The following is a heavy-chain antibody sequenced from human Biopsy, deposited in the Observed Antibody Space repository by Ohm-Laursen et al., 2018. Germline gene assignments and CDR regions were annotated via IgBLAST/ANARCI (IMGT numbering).Heavy chain of an antibody. Sequence: SLRLSCAASGFTFSNYGMHWVRQAPGKGLEWVSSISARGNHIYYTDSVKGRFTVSRDNGKNSVYLQMNSLRVEDTAVYYCARDGEAKYCKHGVCPSDFWGQGTLVTVSS. D-gene: IGHD2-8*01. J-gene: IGHJ4*02. CDR2: ISARGNHI. CDR3: ARDGEAKYCKHGVCPSDF. CDR1: GFTFSNYG. V-gene: IGHV3-21*01.